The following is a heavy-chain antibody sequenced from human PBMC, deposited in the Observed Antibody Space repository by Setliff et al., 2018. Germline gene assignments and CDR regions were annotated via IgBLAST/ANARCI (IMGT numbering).Heavy chain of an antibody. D-gene: IGHD4-17*01. V-gene: IGHV4-34*01. Sequence: SETLSLTCAVYGGSFSSFYWSWIRQPPGKGLEWIGEINHSATTNYNPSLKSRVNMSVDTSNNQFVLNLKAVTAADTAVYYCARDSGRTVTTYDYWGQGTLVTVSS. J-gene: IGHJ4*02. CDR2: INHSATT. CDR3: ARDSGRTVTTYDY. CDR1: GGSFSSFY.